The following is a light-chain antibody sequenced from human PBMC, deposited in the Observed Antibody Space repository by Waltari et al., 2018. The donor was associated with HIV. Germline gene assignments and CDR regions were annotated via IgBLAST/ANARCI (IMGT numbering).Light chain of an antibody. CDR3: QQSYTSPHT. J-gene: IGKJ2*01. CDR2: STS. CDR1: QSISRY. V-gene: IGKV1-39*01. Sequence: DIQLTQSPSSLSASVGDGVTITCRATQSISRYLNWYQQKPGKAPKLLIHSTSSWQRGVPSRFSGSGSETEFTLTISGLQFEDSATYYCQQSYTSPHTFGQGTNVEIK.